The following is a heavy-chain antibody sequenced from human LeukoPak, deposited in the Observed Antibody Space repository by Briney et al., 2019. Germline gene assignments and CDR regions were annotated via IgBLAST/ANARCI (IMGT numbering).Heavy chain of an antibody. Sequence: SETLSLTCTVSGGSISSSSYYWGWIRQPPGTGLEWIGSIYYSGSTYYNPSLKSRVTISVDTSKNQFSLKLSSVTAADTAVYYCASLKRSWYPHSSSQTIDYWGQGTLVTVSS. CDR2: IYYSGST. CDR3: ASLKRSWYPHSSSQTIDY. D-gene: IGHD6-13*01. CDR1: GGSISSSSYY. J-gene: IGHJ4*02. V-gene: IGHV4-39*01.